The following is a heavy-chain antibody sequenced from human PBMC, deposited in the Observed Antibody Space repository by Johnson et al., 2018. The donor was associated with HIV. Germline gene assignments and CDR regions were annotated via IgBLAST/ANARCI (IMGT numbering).Heavy chain of an antibody. Sequence: VQLVESGGGLVQPGGSLRLSCAASGFTVSSNYMSWVRQAPGKGLEWVSVIYSGGSTYYADSVKGRFTISRDNSKNTLYLQMNSLRAEDTAVYYCAREMYNWNDRSDAFDIWGQGTMVTVSS. CDR1: GFTVSSNY. V-gene: IGHV3-66*01. D-gene: IGHD1-20*01. CDR2: IYSGGST. CDR3: AREMYNWNDRSDAFDI. J-gene: IGHJ3*02.